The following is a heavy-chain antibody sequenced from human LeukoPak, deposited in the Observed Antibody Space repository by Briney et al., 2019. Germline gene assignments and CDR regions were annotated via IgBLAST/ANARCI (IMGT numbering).Heavy chain of an antibody. J-gene: IGHJ4*02. V-gene: IGHV1-2*02. Sequence: PGRSLRLSCAASGFTFTGYYMHWVRQAPGQGLEWMGWINPNSGGTNYAQKFQGRVTMTRDTSISTAYMELSRLRSDDTAVYYCARAGYSYGQGNDYWGQGTLVTVSS. D-gene: IGHD5-18*01. CDR2: INPNSGGT. CDR3: ARAGYSYGQGNDY. CDR1: GFTFTGYY.